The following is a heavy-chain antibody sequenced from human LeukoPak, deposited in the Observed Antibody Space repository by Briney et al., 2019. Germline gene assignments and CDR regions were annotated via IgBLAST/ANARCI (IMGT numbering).Heavy chain of an antibody. CDR2: IYYSGST. D-gene: IGHD6-6*01. CDR1: GGSISSYY. J-gene: IGHJ5*02. V-gene: IGHV4-59*01. CDR3: ARGGSSSSYLGGWFDP. Sequence: SETLSLTCTVSGGSISSYYWSWIRQPPGKGLEWIGYIYYSGSTNYNPSLKSRVTISVDTSKNQFSLKLSSVTAADTAVYYCARGGSSSSYLGGWFDPWGQGTLVTVSS.